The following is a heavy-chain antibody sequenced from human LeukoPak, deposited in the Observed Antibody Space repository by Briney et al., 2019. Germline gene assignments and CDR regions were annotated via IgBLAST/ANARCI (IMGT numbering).Heavy chain of an antibody. V-gene: IGHV1-18*01. Sequence: ASVKVSCKASGYTFTSYGISWVRQAPGQGLEWMGWISAYNGNTNYAQKLQGRVTMTTDTSTGTAYMELRSLRSDDTAVYYCARDSYYYDSSGYYLDYWGQGTLVTVSS. CDR3: ARDSYYYDSSGYYLDY. J-gene: IGHJ4*02. CDR1: GYTFTSYG. CDR2: ISAYNGNT. D-gene: IGHD3-22*01.